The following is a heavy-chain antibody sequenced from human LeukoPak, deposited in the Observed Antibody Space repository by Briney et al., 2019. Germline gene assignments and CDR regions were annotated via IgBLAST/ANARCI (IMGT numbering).Heavy chain of an antibody. CDR3: ARELGPTTGYFDY. J-gene: IGHJ4*02. Sequence: PSQTLSLTCTVSGGSISSVGYYWSWIRQHPGKGLEWIGYIYYSGGTYYNPSLKSRVTISVDTSNSQFSLRLSSVTAADTAVYYCARELGPTTGYFDYWGQGILVTVSS. CDR2: IYYSGGT. D-gene: IGHD1-26*01. CDR1: GGSISSVGYY. V-gene: IGHV4-31*03.